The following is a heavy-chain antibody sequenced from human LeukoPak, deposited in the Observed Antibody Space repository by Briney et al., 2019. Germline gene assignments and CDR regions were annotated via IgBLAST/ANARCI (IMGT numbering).Heavy chain of an antibody. Sequence: PGRSLRLSCAASGFTFSSYGMHWVRQAPGKGLEWVAVIWNDGSKTYYADSVKGRLTISRDNSKNTLYLQIDSLRAEDTAVYYCAREHYLTTPYTSGWLYYFDYWGQGTLVTVSS. V-gene: IGHV3-33*01. D-gene: IGHD6-13*01. J-gene: IGHJ4*02. CDR1: GFTFSSYG. CDR3: AREHYLTTPYTSGWLYYFDY. CDR2: IWNDGSKT.